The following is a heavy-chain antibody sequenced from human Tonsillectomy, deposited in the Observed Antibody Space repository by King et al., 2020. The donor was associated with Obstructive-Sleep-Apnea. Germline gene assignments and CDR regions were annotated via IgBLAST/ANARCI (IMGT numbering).Heavy chain of an antibody. CDR1: GYSFTSYW. CDR3: ARLTPDYYDSSGYYLLEY. J-gene: IGHJ4*02. Sequence: QLVQSGAEVKKPGESLKISCKGSGYSFTSYWIGWVRQMPGKGLEWMGIIYPGDSDTRYSPSFQGQVTISADKSISTAYLQWSSLKASDTAMYYCARLTPDYYDSSGYYLLEYWGQGTLVTVSS. CDR2: IYPGDSDT. V-gene: IGHV5-51*01. D-gene: IGHD3-22*01.